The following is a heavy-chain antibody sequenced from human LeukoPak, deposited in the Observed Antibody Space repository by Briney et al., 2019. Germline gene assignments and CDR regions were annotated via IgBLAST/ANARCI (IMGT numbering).Heavy chain of an antibody. CDR3: AREKRIAVAGTPRWFDP. V-gene: IGHV4-61*02. CDR2: IYTSGST. J-gene: IGHJ5*02. Sequence: PSQTLSLTCNVSGGSVTSGSYYWTWIRQPAGKGLEWIGRIYTSGSTNYNPSLKSRVTISVDTSKNQFSLKLSSVAAADTAVYYCAREKRIAVAGTPRWFDPWGQGTLVTVSS. CDR1: GGSVTSGSYY. D-gene: IGHD6-19*01.